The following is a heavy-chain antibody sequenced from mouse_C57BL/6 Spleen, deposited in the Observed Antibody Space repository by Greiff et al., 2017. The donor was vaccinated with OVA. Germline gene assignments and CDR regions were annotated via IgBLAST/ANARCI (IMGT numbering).Heavy chain of an antibody. V-gene: IGHV14-1*01. CDR2: IDPEDGDT. D-gene: IGHD1-1*01. CDR3: TTDGSRGYFDY. Sequence: VHVKQSGAELVRPGASVKLSCTASGFNIKDYYMHWVKQRPEQGLEWIGRIDPEDGDTEYAPKFQGKATMTADTSSNTAYLQLSSLTSEDTAVYYCTTDGSRGYFDYWGQGTTLTVSS. J-gene: IGHJ2*01. CDR1: GFNIKDYY.